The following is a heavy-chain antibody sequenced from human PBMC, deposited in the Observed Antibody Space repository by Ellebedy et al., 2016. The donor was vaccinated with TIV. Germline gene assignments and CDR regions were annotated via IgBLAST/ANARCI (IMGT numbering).Heavy chain of an antibody. Sequence: GGSLRLSCAASGFTLSNYGMHWVRPAPGKGLEWVSTITAGDDSSYYTDSVKGRFTISRDNSKNTLYLQMNSLRTEDTAVYFCAKFYVHCGDCGSDYWGQGTLVTVSS. J-gene: IGHJ4*02. CDR3: AKFYVHCGDCGSDY. D-gene: IGHD2-21*02. CDR2: ITAGDDSS. CDR1: GFTLSNYG. V-gene: IGHV3-23*01.